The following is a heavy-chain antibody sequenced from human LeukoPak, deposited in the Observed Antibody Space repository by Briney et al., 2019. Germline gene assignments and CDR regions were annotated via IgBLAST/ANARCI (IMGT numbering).Heavy chain of an antibody. CDR3: ARVHILWFGELERYFGY. V-gene: IGHV3-7*04. J-gene: IGHJ4*02. Sequence: GGSLRLSCAASGFTFSSYYMSWVRQAPGKGLEWVANIKQDGSEKYYVDSVKGRFTISRDNAKNSLYLQMNSLRAEDTAVYYCARVHILWFGELERYFGYWGQGTLVTVSS. CDR2: IKQDGSEK. D-gene: IGHD3-10*01. CDR1: GFTFSSYY.